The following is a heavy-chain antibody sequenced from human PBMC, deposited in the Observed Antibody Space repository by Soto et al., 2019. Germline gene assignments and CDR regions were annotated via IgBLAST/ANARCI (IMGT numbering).Heavy chain of an antibody. J-gene: IGHJ5*02. D-gene: IGHD5-12*01. Sequence: GGSLRLSCAASGFTFSSYSMNWVRQAPGKGLEWVSYISSSSSTIYYADSVKGRFTISRDNAKNSLYLQMNSLRAEDTAVYYCARDHEDSGYFLKYSWFDPWGQGSLFTVAS. CDR1: GFTFSSYS. CDR2: ISSSSSTI. CDR3: ARDHEDSGYFLKYSWFDP. V-gene: IGHV3-48*01.